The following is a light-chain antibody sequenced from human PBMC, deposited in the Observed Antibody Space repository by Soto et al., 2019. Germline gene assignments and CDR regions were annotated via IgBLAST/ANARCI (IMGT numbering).Light chain of an antibody. CDR1: SCDVGGYNY. V-gene: IGLV2-11*01. Sequence: QAVLTQAPSVSGSPGQSVTISCPGNSCDVGGYNYVSWYQQHPGKAPKLMIYDVSKRPSGVPDRFSGSKSGNTASLTISGLQAEDEADYYCCSYAGSFYVCGTGTKVTVL. J-gene: IGLJ1*01. CDR3: CSYAGSFYV. CDR2: DVS.